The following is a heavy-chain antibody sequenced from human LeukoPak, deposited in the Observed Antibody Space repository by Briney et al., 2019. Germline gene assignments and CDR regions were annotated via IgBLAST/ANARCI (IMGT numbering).Heavy chain of an antibody. CDR2: TSTTSDYI. V-gene: IGHV3-21*01. CDR1: GFTFSSYS. CDR3: ARGGIYSQGFDY. J-gene: IGHJ4*02. D-gene: IGHD6-13*01. Sequence: GGSLRLSCAASGFTFSSYSMNWVRQAPGKGLEWVSSTSTTSDYIHYADSLKGRLAISRDNGKNSLYLQMNSLRAEDTAVYYCARGGIYSQGFDYWGQGSLVTVSS.